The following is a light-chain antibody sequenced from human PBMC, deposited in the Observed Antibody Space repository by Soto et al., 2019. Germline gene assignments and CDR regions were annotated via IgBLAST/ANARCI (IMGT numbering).Light chain of an antibody. Sequence: IQMTQSPSSLSASVGDRVTITCRASQGIRNDLGWYQQKPGKAPKLLIYKASRLESGVPSRFSGSGSETEFTLTISGLQPGDSATYYCQQYNSYSPTFGQGTKVDIK. CDR1: QGIRND. J-gene: IGKJ1*01. CDR3: QQYNSYSPT. V-gene: IGKV1-17*01. CDR2: KAS.